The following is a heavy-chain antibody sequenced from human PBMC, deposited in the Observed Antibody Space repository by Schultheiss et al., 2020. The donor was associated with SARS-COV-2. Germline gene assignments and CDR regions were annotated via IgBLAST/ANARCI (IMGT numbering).Heavy chain of an antibody. J-gene: IGHJ3*02. V-gene: IGHV3-21*01. CDR2: IGSSSSYI. D-gene: IGHD2-21*02. Sequence: GASLKISCAASGFTFSGSAMHWVRQAPGKGLEWVSSIGSSSSYIYYADSVKGRFTISRDNAKNSLYLQMNSLRAEDTAVYYCARDLSYCGGDCYSGAFDIWGQGTMVTVSS. CDR3: ARDLSYCGGDCYSGAFDI. CDR1: GFTFSGSA.